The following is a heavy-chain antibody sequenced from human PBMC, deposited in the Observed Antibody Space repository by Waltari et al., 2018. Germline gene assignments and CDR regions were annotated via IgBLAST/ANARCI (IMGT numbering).Heavy chain of an antibody. CDR2: LNPGGGST. D-gene: IGHD2-15*01. CDR1: GYTFNNYF. J-gene: IGHJ6*03. Sequence: QAQLLQSGAEVTKPGASVKLSCKASGYTFNNYFLQWGRQAPGQGFEWMGVLNPGGGSTTYARRFQGRVTMTSDTSTSTVYMELSSLRSEDTAVYYCARRCSANTCYWGLDVWGKGTTVTVS. CDR3: ARRCSANTCYWGLDV. V-gene: IGHV1-46*02.